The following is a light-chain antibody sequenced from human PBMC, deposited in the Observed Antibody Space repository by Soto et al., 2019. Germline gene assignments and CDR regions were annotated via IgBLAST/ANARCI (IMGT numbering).Light chain of an antibody. CDR1: QGIRRD. CDR3: LQDFNFPRT. J-gene: IGKJ1*01. V-gene: IGKV1-6*01. CDR2: SAS. Sequence: AIQMTQSPSSLSASVGDTVTITCRASQGIRRDLSWYQQKPGEAPKLLIYSASDLQGAVPSRFRGSGSGTDFTLTISSLQTEDSATYYCLQDFNFPRTFGQGTKVE.